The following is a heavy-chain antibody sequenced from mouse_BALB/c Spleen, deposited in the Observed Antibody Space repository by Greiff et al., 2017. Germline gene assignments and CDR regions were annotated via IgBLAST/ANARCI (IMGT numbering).Heavy chain of an antibody. J-gene: IGHJ3*01. D-gene: IGHD1-1*01. CDR2: IDPENGDT. V-gene: IGHV14-4*02. CDR1: GFNIKDYY. CDR3: NAPTTTY. Sequence: EVKLMESGAELVRSGASVKLSCTASGFNIKDYYMHWVKQRPEQGLEWIGWIDPENGDTEYAPKFQGKATMTADTSSNTAYLQLSSLTSEDTAVYYCNAPTTTYWGQGTLVTVSA.